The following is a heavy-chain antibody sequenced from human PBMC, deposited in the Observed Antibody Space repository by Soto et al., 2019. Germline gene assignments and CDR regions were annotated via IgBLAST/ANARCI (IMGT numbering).Heavy chain of an antibody. Sequence: GGSLRLSCAASGFSFSSYAMSWVRQAPGQGLEWVSAISGSGGSTYYADSVKGRFTISRDTSKNTLYLQMNSLRGEDTAVYYCAKGGLLRFLEWLPDYYYGMDVWGQGTTVTVSS. D-gene: IGHD3-3*01. V-gene: IGHV3-23*01. J-gene: IGHJ6*02. CDR1: GFSFSSYA. CDR2: ISGSGGST. CDR3: AKGGLLRFLEWLPDYYYGMDV.